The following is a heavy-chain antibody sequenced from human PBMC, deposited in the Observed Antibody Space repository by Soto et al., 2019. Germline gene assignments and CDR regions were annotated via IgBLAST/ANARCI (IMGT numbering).Heavy chain of an antibody. CDR1: GFTFSTHA. D-gene: IGHD3-10*01. CDR2: ISYDGSNK. CDR3: ARDSDPRMVREVITDDFDY. V-gene: IGHV3-30-3*01. J-gene: IGHJ4*02. Sequence: QVQLVESGGGVVQPGGSLRLSCAASGFTFSTHAMHWVRQAPGKGLEWVAVISYDGSNKYYADSVKGRFTISRDRSKNTLYLQMNSLRVEDTAVYYCARDSDPRMVREVITDDFDYWGQGTLVTVSA.